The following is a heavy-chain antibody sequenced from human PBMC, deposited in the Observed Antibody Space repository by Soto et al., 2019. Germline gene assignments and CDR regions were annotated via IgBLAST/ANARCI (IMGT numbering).Heavy chain of an antibody. CDR3: ARDTPITMVRGVLDY. CDR2: ISSSSSTI. D-gene: IGHD3-10*01. V-gene: IGHV3-48*02. Sequence: GGSLRLSCGASGLTFSSYSMYWVRQAPGKGLEWVSYISSSSSTIYYADSVKGRFTISRDNAKNSRYLQMNSLRDEDTAVYYCARDTPITMVRGVLDYWGQGTLVTVSS. J-gene: IGHJ4*02. CDR1: GLTFSSYS.